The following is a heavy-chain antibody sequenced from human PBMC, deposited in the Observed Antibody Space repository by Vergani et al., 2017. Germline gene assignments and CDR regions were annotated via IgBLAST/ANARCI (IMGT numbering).Heavy chain of an antibody. J-gene: IGHJ3*01. CDR3: ARDGMSPAEIDPKNAFHV. CDR2: IDRTGRT. CDR1: GFSFGDYA. Sequence: VQLVESGGGLVPPGRSLRLSCAASGFSFGDYAMTWVRQAPGKGLEWLGTIDRTGRTHLSPSLKSRLTISVDTTKNQFSLRLTSATAADTAVYFCARDGMSPAEIDPKNAFHVWGQGTRVSV. D-gene: IGHD1-14*01. V-gene: IGHV4-34*09.